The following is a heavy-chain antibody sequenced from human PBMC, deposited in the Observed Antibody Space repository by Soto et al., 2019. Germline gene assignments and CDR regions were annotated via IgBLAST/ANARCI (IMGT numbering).Heavy chain of an antibody. J-gene: IGHJ4*02. CDR1: GYTFTSYA. V-gene: IGHV1-3*01. CDR2: INAGNGNT. Sequence: QVQLVQSGAEVKKPGASVKVSCKASGYTFTSYAMHWVRQAPGQRLEWMGWINAGNGNTKYSQKFQGRVTITRDTSASTAYKELSSLRSEDTAVYYCARDRYYYDSSGYTPPFDYWGQGTLVTVSS. CDR3: ARDRYYYDSSGYTPPFDY. D-gene: IGHD3-22*01.